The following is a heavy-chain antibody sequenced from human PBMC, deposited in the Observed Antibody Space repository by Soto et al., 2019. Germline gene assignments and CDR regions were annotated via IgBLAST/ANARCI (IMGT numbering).Heavy chain of an antibody. Sequence: QVPLVESGGGLVKPGGSLRLSCAASGSTFSDNYMSWIRQAPGKGLEWISYISGGGGTTHYADSVKGRFTISRDNAKNSLNLQMNNLRVEDTAVYYCARGAKPYSSGRDVLDIWGQGTMVTVSS. CDR2: ISGGGGTT. V-gene: IGHV3-11*01. CDR3: ARGAKPYSSGRDVLDI. D-gene: IGHD6-19*01. J-gene: IGHJ3*02. CDR1: GSTFSDNY.